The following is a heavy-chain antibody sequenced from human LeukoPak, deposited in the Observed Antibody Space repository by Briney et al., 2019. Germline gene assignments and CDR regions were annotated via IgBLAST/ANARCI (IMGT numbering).Heavy chain of an antibody. CDR1: GFTFSSYG. CDR3: AKVGGGIAAAVDY. V-gene: IGHV3-30*18. D-gene: IGHD6-13*01. Sequence: GGSLRLSCAASGFTFSSYGMHWVRQAPGKGLEWVAVISYDGSNKYYADSVKGRFTISRDNSKNTLYLQMNSLRAEDTAVYYCAKVGGGIAAAVDYWGQGTLVTVSS. CDR2: ISYDGSNK. J-gene: IGHJ4*02.